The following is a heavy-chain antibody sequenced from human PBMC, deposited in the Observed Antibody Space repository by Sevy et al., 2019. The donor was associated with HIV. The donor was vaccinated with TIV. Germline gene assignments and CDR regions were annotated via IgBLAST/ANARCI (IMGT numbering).Heavy chain of an antibody. D-gene: IGHD3-16*02. V-gene: IGHV3-23*01. J-gene: IGHJ4*02. CDR3: AKDQGDYIWETYRH. CDR1: AFTFKSYA. CDR2: ISGSGGDT. Sequence: GGSLRLSCAASAFTFKSYAMTWVRQAPGKGLEWISSISGSGGDTKYADSLKGRFTISRDNSKNTVYLQMNSLRAEDTAVYYCAKDQGDYIWETYRHWGQGTLVTVSS.